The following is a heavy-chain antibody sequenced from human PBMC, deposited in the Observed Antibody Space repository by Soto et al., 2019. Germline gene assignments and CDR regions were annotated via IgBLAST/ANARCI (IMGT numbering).Heavy chain of an antibody. V-gene: IGHV4-30-4*01. D-gene: IGHD7-27*01. J-gene: IGHJ4*02. CDR2: FYYNGST. CDR1: GGSISSGDYY. CDR3: ARDSLGIRYFDY. Sequence: QVQLQESGPGLVKPSQTLSLTCTVSGGSISSGDYYWSWIRQPPGKGLEWIGYFYYNGSTYYNPSLKSRVTISVDTSKNQFSLKLSSVTAADTAVYYCARDSLGIRYFDYWGQGTLVTVSS.